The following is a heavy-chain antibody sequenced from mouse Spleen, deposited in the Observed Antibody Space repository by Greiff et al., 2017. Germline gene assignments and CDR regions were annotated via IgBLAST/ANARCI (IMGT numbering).Heavy chain of an antibody. CDR2: INPSNGGT. J-gene: IGHJ3*01. D-gene: IGHD2-5*01. CDR1: GYTFTSYW. V-gene: IGHV1-53*01. Sequence: QVQPQQPGTELVKPGASVKLSCKASGYTFTSYWMHWVKQRPGQGLEWIGDINPSNGGTNYNEKFKSKATLTVDKFSSTVYMQLSSLTSEDSAVYYCTRWSNYEAWFAYWGQGTLVTVSA. CDR3: TRWSNYEAWFAY.